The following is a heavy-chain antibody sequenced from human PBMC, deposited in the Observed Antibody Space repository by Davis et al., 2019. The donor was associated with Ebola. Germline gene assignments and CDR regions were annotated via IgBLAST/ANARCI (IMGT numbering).Heavy chain of an antibody. CDR2: ILQTGDT. CDR3: ARARFLEWGLDY. Sequence: SETLSLTCTVSGGSLRSSNWWSWVRQSPGKGLEWIGEILQTGDTNYSPSLKGRVTISADTSRNQFSLKLSSVTAADTAVYYCARARFLEWGLDYWGQGTLVTVSS. J-gene: IGHJ4*02. D-gene: IGHD3-3*01. CDR1: GGSLRSSNW. V-gene: IGHV4-4*02.